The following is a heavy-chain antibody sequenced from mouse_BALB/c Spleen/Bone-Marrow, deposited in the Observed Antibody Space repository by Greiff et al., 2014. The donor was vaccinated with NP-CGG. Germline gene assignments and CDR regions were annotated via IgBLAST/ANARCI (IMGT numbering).Heavy chain of an antibody. CDR3: ARGNPLYAMDY. J-gene: IGHJ4*01. V-gene: IGHV1-7*01. D-gene: IGHD2-1*01. CDR2: INPSTGYT. Sequence: QVQLKDSGAELAKPGASVKMSCKASGYTFTSYWMHWVKQRPGQGLEWIGYINPSTGYTDYNQKFNDKATLTADKSSSTAYMQLSSLTSKDFAVYCCARGNPLYAMDYWGQGTSVTVSS. CDR1: GYTFTSYW.